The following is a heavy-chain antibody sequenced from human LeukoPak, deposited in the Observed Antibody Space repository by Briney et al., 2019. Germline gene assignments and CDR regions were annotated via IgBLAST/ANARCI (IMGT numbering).Heavy chain of an antibody. D-gene: IGHD4-17*01. CDR2: ISYDGSNK. CDR1: GFTFSSYG. J-gene: IGHJ4*02. V-gene: IGHV3-30*18. CDR3: AKATNYGDYWYYFGY. Sequence: HPGGSLRLSCAVSGFTFSSYGMHWVRQAPGKGLEWVAVISYDGSNKYYADSVKGRFTISRDNSKNTLYLQMNSLRAEDTAVYYCAKATNYGDYWYYFGYWGQGTLVTVSS.